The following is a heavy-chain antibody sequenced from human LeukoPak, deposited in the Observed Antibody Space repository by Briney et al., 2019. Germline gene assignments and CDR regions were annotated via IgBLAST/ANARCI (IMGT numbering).Heavy chain of an antibody. J-gene: IGHJ4*02. D-gene: IGHD6-19*01. CDR1: GGTISSYY. CDR2: IHYNGST. Sequence: SETLSLTCTVSGGTISSYYWNWIRQPPAKGLEWIGYIHYNGSTKYNPSLKSRVTISVDTSKNLFSLKLSSVTAADTAVYYCARWYSSGWAFDYWGQGTLVTVSS. CDR3: ARWYSSGWAFDY. V-gene: IGHV4-59*08.